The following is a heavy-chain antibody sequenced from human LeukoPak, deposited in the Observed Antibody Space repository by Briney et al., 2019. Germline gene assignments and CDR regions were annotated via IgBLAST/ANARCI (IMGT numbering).Heavy chain of an antibody. CDR2: IYTSGST. CDR1: GGSISSYY. Sequence: SETLSLTCTVSGGSISSYYWSWIRQPAGKGLEWIGRIYTSGSTNYNPSLKSRVTMSVDTSKNQFSLKLSSVTAADTAVYYCARVAAAGPAYYYYMDVWGKGTTVTVSS. V-gene: IGHV4-4*07. CDR3: ARVAAAGPAYYYYMDV. J-gene: IGHJ6*03. D-gene: IGHD6-13*01.